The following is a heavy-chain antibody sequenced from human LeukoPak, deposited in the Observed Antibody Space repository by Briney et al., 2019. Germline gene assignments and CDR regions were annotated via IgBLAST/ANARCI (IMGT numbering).Heavy chain of an antibody. CDR3: AREITIFGVSYFDY. V-gene: IGHV1-69*13. D-gene: IGHD3-3*01. CDR2: IIPIFGTA. Sequence: SVKVSCKASGGTFSSYAISWVRQAPGQGLEWMGGIIPIFGTANYAQKFQGRVTITADESTSTAYMELSSLRSEDTAVYYCAREITIFGVSYFDYWGQGTLVTVSS. J-gene: IGHJ4*02. CDR1: GGTFSSYA.